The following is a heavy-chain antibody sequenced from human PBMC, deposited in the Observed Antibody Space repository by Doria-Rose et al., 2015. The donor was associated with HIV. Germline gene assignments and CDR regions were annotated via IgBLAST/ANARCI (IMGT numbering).Heavy chain of an antibody. J-gene: IGHJ4*02. Sequence: QESGPVLVKPTETLTLTCTVSGVSLSSPGMGVSWIRQPPGKALEWPANIFSDDERSYKTSLKSRLTISRCTSKSQVVLTMTDMDPVDTATYYCARIKSSRWYHKYYFDFWGQGTLVIVSA. V-gene: IGHV2-26*01. CDR3: ARIKSSRWYHKYYFDF. D-gene: IGHD6-13*01. CDR2: IFSDDER. CDR1: GVSLSSPGMG.